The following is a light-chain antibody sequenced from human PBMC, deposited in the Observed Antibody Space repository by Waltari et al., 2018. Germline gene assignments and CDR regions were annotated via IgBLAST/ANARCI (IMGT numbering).Light chain of an antibody. J-gene: IGKJ2*01. Sequence: DIQMTQSPSTLSASVGDRVTITCRASQTSSSWLAWYQQKPGKAPKLLIYKASTLESGVPSRFSGSGSGTEFTLTISSLQPDDFATYYCQQYNRYSTFGQGTKLEIK. CDR1: QTSSSW. CDR3: QQYNRYST. CDR2: KAS. V-gene: IGKV1-5*03.